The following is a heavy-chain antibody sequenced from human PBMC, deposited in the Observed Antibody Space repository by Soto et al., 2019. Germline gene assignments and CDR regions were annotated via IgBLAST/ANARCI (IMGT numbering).Heavy chain of an antibody. CDR2: ISPPGGST. D-gene: IGHD3-16*01. V-gene: IGHV3-23*01. J-gene: IGHJ1*01. CDR1: GYTHTFNTYA. CDR3: AKGKRGILPTIGGGFVS. Sequence: EVELLESGGGLVQPGGSLRLSCAGSGYTHTFNTYAMSWVRQAPGKGLEWVAGISPPGGSTYYADSVKGRYTISRDNSNNTRYLPVSRHRVQDAAVYFSAKGKRGILPTIGGGFVSRGRGTLFTVSS.